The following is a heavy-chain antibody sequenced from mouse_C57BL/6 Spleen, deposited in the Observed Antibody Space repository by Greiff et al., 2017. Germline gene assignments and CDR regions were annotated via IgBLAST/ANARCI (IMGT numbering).Heavy chain of an antibody. D-gene: IGHD2-4*01. CDR3: ARSGGLRGGCAY. CDR1: GFNIKDYY. Sequence: VQLKESGAELVKPGASVKLSCTASGFNIKDYYMHWVKQRTEQGLEWIGRIDPEDGETKYAPKFQGKATITADTSSNTAYLQLGSLTSEDTAVYYCARSGGLRGGCAYWGQGTLVTVSA. CDR2: IDPEDGET. J-gene: IGHJ3*01. V-gene: IGHV14-2*01.